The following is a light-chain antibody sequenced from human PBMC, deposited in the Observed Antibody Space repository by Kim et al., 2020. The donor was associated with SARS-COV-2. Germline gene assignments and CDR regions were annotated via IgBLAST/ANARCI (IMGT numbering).Light chain of an antibody. V-gene: IGLV1-40*01. J-gene: IGLJ1*01. CDR1: SSNIGAGYD. CDR2: GNT. Sequence: QSVLTQPPSVSGAPGQRLTIPCTGSSSNIGAGYDVHWYQQLPGTAPKLLIYGNTNRPSGVPDRFSGSKSGTSASLAITGLQAEDEADYYCQSYDSSLSGSRVFGAGTKVTVL. CDR3: QSYDSSLSGSRV.